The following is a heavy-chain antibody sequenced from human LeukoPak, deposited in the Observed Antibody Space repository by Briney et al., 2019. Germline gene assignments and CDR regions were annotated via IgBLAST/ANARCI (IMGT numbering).Heavy chain of an antibody. J-gene: IGHJ4*02. Sequence: PGRSLRLSCAASGFTVSSYGMRWVRQAPGKGLEWVAVISYDGSNEYYADSVKGRFTISRDNSKNTLYLQMNSLRPGATAVYYCAKDSSWLVFYFDYWGLGTLVTVSS. V-gene: IGHV3-30*18. D-gene: IGHD6-19*01. CDR1: GFTVSSYG. CDR2: ISYDGSNE. CDR3: AKDSSWLVFYFDY.